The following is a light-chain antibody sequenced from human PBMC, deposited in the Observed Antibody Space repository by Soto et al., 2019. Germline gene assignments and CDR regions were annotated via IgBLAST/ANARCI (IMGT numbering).Light chain of an antibody. J-gene: IGKJ4*01. CDR1: QSISIW. Sequence: DIQMTQSPSTLSASVGDRVTITCRASQSISIWLAWYQQKPGKAPKLLIYKASSLESGVPSRFSGSGSGTEFTLTIRSRQPDDFATSCCQQYNSSLLTFGGGTTVEIK. CDR2: KAS. V-gene: IGKV1-5*03. CDR3: QQYNSSLLT.